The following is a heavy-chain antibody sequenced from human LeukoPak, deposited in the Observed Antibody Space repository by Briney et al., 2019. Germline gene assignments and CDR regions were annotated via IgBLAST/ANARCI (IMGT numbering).Heavy chain of an antibody. J-gene: IGHJ4*02. CDR1: GFPFSSYG. Sequence: PGRSLRLSCAASGFPFSSYGMHWVRQAPGKGLEWVRLISYDGSNEYYADSVKGRFTISRDSSEDTLFLQMNSPRVEDTAVYYCARDVYSSGSYYFDYWGQGTLVTVSS. D-gene: IGHD3-10*01. CDR2: ISYDGSNE. CDR3: ARDVYSSGSYYFDY. V-gene: IGHV3-33*01.